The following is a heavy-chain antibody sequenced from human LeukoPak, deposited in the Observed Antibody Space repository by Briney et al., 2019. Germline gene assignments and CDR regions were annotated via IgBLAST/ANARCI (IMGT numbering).Heavy chain of an antibody. J-gene: IGHJ4*02. V-gene: IGHV3-9*01. CDR2: ISWNSGSI. D-gene: IGHD3-10*02. CDR3: AKALGSGSYYALFDY. Sequence: GGSLRLSCAASGFTFDHYAMHWVRQAPGKGLEWVSGISWNSGSIGYADSVKGRFTISRDNAKNSLYLQMNSLRAEDTALYYCAKALGSGSYYALFDYWGQGTLVTVSS. CDR1: GFTFDHYA.